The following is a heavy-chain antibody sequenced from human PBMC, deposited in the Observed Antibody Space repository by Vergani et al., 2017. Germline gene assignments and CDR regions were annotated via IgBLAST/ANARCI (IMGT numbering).Heavy chain of an antibody. CDR2: IYSGGST. CDR1: GFSVSSNY. Sequence: EVQLVETGGGLIQPGGSLRLSCAASGFSVSSNYMSWVRQAPGKGLEWVSVIYSGGSTYYADSVKGRFTISRDNSKNTLYLQMNSLRAEGTAVYYCARGGGAIFGVVDYWGQGTLVTVSS. D-gene: IGHD3-3*01. V-gene: IGHV3-53*02. J-gene: IGHJ4*02. CDR3: ARGGGAIFGVVDY.